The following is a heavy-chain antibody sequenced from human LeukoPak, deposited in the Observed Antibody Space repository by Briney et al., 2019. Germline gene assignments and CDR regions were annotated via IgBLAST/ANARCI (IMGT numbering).Heavy chain of an antibody. CDR1: GFTFYDYA. D-gene: IGHD2-15*01. J-gene: IGHJ3*02. CDR3: AKDSRYCSGGSCYSVGAFDI. CDR2: ISWNSGSI. V-gene: IGHV3-9*01. Sequence: PGGSLRLSCAASGFTFYDYAMHWVRQAPGKGLEWVSGISWNSGSIGYADSVKGRFTISRDNAKNSLYLQMNSLRAEDTALYYCAKDSRYCSGGSCYSVGAFDIWGQGTMVTVSS.